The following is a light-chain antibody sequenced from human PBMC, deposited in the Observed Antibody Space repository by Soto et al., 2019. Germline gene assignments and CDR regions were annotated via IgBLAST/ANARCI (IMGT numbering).Light chain of an antibody. CDR3: QTWGTGIHYV. J-gene: IGLJ1*01. V-gene: IGLV4-69*01. Sequence: QSVLTQSPSASASLGASVKLTCTLSSGHSSYAFAWHQQQPEKGPRYLMKLNSDGSHSKGDGIPDRFSGSSSGAERYLTISSLQSEDEADYYCQTWGTGIHYVFGTGTKLTVL. CDR2: LNSDGSH. CDR1: SGHSSYA.